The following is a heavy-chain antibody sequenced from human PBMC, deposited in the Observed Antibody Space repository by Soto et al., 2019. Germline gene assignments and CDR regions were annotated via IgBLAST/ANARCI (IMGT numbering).Heavy chain of an antibody. Sequence: EVQLVESGGGLIQPGGSLRLSCAVSGFTVSNNYMSWVRQAPGKGLEGVSVIYSGGYTAYGDSVKGRFTISRDNSKKTRNLQQNTLETGGPGVFYFETHPGGGGYWGQGTLVTVSS. CDR1: GFTVSNNY. CDR2: IYSGGYT. V-gene: IGHV3-53*01. J-gene: IGHJ4*02. D-gene: IGHD3-10*01. CDR3: ETHPGGGGY.